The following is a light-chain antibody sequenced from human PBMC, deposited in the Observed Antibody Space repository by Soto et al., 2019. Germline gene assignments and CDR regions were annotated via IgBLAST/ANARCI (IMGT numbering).Light chain of an antibody. CDR2: AAS. CDR1: QVISTS. Sequence: GESVTITCRASQVISTSLAWYQVKPGKAPKLLIYAASTLESGVPSRFSATVSGTEFSLTITSLQPEDFATYYCQQYNQWSPITFGQGTRLEI. J-gene: IGKJ5*01. V-gene: IGKV1-9*01. CDR3: QQYNQWSPIT.